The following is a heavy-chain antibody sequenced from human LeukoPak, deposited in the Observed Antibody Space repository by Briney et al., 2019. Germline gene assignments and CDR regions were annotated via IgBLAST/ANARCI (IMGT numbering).Heavy chain of an antibody. D-gene: IGHD6-19*01. CDR2: INPNSGGT. Sequence: ASVKVSCKASGYTFTSYYMHWVRQAPGQGLEWMGWINPNSGGTNYAQKFQGRVTMTRDTSISTAYMELSRLRSDDMAVYYCARDYSGWYYFDYWGQGTLVTVSS. J-gene: IGHJ4*02. CDR1: GYTFTSYY. CDR3: ARDYSGWYYFDY. V-gene: IGHV1-2*02.